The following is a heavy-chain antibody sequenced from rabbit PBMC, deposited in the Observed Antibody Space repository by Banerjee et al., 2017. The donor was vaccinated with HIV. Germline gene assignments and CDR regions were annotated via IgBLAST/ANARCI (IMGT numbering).Heavy chain of an antibody. J-gene: IGHJ4*01. CDR3: ARSVYYSAPDAAYALNL. V-gene: IGHV1S40*01. CDR1: GFSFSSYYY. Sequence: QSLEESGGDLVKPGASLTLTCTASGFSFSSYYYMCWVRQAPGKGLEWIACMHTSSGNTYYASWAKGRFTISKTSSTTVTLQMTSLAAADTATYFCARSVYYSAPDAAYALNLWGPGTLVTVS. CDR2: MHTSSGNT. D-gene: IGHD6-1*01.